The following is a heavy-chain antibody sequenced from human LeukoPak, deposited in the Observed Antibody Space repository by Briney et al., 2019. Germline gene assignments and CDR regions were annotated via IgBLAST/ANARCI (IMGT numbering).Heavy chain of an antibody. Sequence: ASVKVSCKASGYTFTGYYMHWVRQAPGQGLEWMGWINPNSGGTNYAQKFQGRATMTTDTSTSTAYMELRSLRSDDTAMYYCARDWNLAAATNWFDPWGQGTLVTVSS. CDR2: INPNSGGT. D-gene: IGHD6-13*01. V-gene: IGHV1-2*02. CDR3: ARDWNLAAATNWFDP. CDR1: GYTFTGYY. J-gene: IGHJ5*02.